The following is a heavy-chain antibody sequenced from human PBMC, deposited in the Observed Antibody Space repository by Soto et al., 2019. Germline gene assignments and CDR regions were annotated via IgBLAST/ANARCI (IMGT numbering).Heavy chain of an antibody. Sequence: PSETLSLTCAVSGGSVSGANRWSWVRESPGKGLEWIGETYHGGSTNYNPSLRSRVTISVDKSKNHFSLRLSSVTAADTAVYYCARGYYEVLTGNYKESYYNDMDVWGQGTTVTLSS. J-gene: IGHJ6*02. V-gene: IGHV4-4*02. CDR1: GGSVSGANR. CDR3: ARGYYEVLTGNYKESYYNDMDV. CDR2: TYHGGST. D-gene: IGHD3-9*01.